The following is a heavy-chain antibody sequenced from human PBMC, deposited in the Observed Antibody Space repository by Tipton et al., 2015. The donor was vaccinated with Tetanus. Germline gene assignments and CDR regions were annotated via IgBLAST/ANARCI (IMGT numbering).Heavy chain of an antibody. D-gene: IGHD6-13*01. J-gene: IGHJ5*02. CDR1: GGSISSYY. Sequence: TLSLTCTVSGGSISSYYWSWIRQPPGKGLEWIGYIYYSGSTNYNPSLKSRVTISVDTSKNQFSLKLSSVTAADTAAYYCACNPNIAAAGTGEDSGWFDPWGQGTLVPVSS. CDR3: ACNPNIAAAGTGEDSGWFDP. V-gene: IGHV4-59*01. CDR2: IYYSGST.